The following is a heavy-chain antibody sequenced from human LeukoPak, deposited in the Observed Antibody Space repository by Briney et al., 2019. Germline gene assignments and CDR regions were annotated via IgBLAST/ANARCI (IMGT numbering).Heavy chain of an antibody. V-gene: IGHV3-9*01. D-gene: IGHD3-9*01. CDR1: GFTFDDYA. Sequence: GRSLRLSCAASGFTFDDYAMHWVRQAPGKGLEWVSGISWNSGSIGYADSVKGRFTISRDNAKNSLYLQMNSLRAEDTAVYYCARDEDYDILTGTRAFDIWGQGTMVTVSS. J-gene: IGHJ3*02. CDR3: ARDEDYDILTGTRAFDI. CDR2: ISWNSGSI.